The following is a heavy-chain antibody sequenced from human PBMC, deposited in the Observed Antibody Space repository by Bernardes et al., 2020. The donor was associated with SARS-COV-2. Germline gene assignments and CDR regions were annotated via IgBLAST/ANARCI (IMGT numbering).Heavy chain of an antibody. CDR3: ARDGQPLFDY. CDR2: INTNTGNP. D-gene: IGHD6-13*01. J-gene: IGHJ4*02. V-gene: IGHV7-4-1*02. Sequence: ASVKVSCKASDYTFADYGMTWVRQAPGQGLEWMGWINTNTGNPTYAQGFTGRFVFSLDTSVSTAYLQISSLKAEDTAVYYCARDGQPLFDYWGQGTLVTVSS. CDR1: DYTFADYG.